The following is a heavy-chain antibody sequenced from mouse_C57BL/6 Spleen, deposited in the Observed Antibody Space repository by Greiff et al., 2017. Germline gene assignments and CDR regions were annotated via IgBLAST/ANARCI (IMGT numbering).Heavy chain of an antibody. CDR3: ARRGYGSSYDFDG. CDR2: INPNNGGT. CDR1: GYTFTDYY. D-gene: IGHD1-1*01. J-gene: IGHJ1*03. Sequence: EVQLQQSGPELVKPGASVKISCKASGYTFTDYYMNWVKQSHGKSLEWIGDINPNNGGTSYNQKFKGKATLTVDKSSSTAYMELRSLTSEDSAVYYCARRGYGSSYDFDGWGTGTTVTVSS. V-gene: IGHV1-26*01.